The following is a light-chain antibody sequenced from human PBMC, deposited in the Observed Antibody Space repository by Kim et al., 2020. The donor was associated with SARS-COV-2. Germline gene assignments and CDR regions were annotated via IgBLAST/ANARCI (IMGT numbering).Light chain of an antibody. Sequence: EKVMTQSPDTLSVSPGERATLSCRASQSVGRNLAWYQQKPGQAPRLLIYGASTRATGIPARFSGSGSGTEFTLTISSLQSEDFAVYYCQQYNNGPLTFGGGTKVYIK. CDR3: QQYNNGPLT. V-gene: IGKV3-15*01. CDR2: GAS. CDR1: QSVGRN. J-gene: IGKJ4*01.